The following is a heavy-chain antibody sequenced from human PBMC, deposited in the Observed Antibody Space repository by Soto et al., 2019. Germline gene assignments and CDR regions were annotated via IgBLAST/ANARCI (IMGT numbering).Heavy chain of an antibody. CDR2: IAGSGGDT. V-gene: IGHV3-23*01. CDR1: GFTFSSYA. Sequence: GGSLRLSCAASGFTFSSYAMTWVRQAPGKGLEWVSAIAGSGGDTYYAESVKGRFTISRENSKNTLFLQLSSLKADDTAIYYCAKTQYFDFWSGFRGWFDPWGQGTLVTVSS. CDR3: AKTQYFDFWSGFRGWFDP. D-gene: IGHD3-3*01. J-gene: IGHJ5*02.